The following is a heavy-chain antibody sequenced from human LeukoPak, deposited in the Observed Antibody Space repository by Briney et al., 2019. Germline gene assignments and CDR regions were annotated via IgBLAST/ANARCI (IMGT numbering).Heavy chain of an antibody. CDR3: ARRTYYDFWSGYYHDY. V-gene: IGHV1-2*02. J-gene: IGHJ4*02. CDR2: INPNSGGT. D-gene: IGHD3-3*01. CDR1: GYTFTGYY. Sequence: RASVKVSCKASGYTFTGYYMHWVRQAPGQGLEWMGWINPNSGGTNYAQKFQGRVTMTRDTSISTAYMELSRLRSDDTAVYYCARRTYYDFWSGYYHDYWGQGTLVTVSS.